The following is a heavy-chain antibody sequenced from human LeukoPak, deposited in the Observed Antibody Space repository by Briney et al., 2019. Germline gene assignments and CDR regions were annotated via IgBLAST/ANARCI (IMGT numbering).Heavy chain of an antibody. Sequence: LPGGSLRLSCAASGFTVSTNCMIWVRQPPGKGLEWVSAISGSGGSTYYADSVKGRFTISRDNSKNTLYLQMNSLRAEDTAVYYCAKVPRGYSGYDYRGHHDYWGQGTLVTVSS. CDR2: ISGSGGST. V-gene: IGHV3-23*01. J-gene: IGHJ4*02. CDR3: AKVPRGYSGYDYRGHHDY. D-gene: IGHD5-12*01. CDR1: GFTVSTNC.